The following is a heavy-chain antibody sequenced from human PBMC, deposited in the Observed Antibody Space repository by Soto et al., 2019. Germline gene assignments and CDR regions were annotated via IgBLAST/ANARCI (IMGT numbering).Heavy chain of an antibody. CDR3: ARDLGPMSGYIDY. CDR2: IFYSGTT. D-gene: IGHD3-3*01. Sequence: SETLSLTCTVSGGPISSGGYHWSWIRQHPGKGLEWIGYIFYSGTTYYNPSLKSRVTISVDTSKNQFSLKLSSVTAADTAVYYCARDLGPMSGYIDYWGRGTLVTVSS. J-gene: IGHJ4*02. V-gene: IGHV4-31*03. CDR1: GGPISSGGYH.